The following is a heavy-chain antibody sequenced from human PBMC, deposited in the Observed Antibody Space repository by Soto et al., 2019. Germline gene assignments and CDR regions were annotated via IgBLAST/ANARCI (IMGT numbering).Heavy chain of an antibody. D-gene: IGHD5-12*01. V-gene: IGHV3-74*01. CDR2: INSDGSST. Sequence: PGGSLRLSCAASGFTFSSYWMHWVRQAPGKGLVWVSRINSDGSSTSYADSVKGRFTISRDNAKNTLYLQMNSLRAEDTAVYYCARPAIVDTPKGPLFSWGQGTLVTVSS. CDR3: ARPAIVDTPKGPLFS. CDR1: GFTFSSYW. J-gene: IGHJ5*02.